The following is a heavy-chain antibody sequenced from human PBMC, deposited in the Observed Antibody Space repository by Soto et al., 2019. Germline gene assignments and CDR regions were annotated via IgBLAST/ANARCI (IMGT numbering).Heavy chain of an antibody. CDR3: ARDRTILEWLPDYYYGMDV. J-gene: IGHJ6*02. V-gene: IGHV1-46*03. CDR2: INPSGGST. D-gene: IGHD3-3*01. Sequence: GASVKVSCKASGYTFTSYYMHWVRQAPGQGLEWMGIINPSGGSTSYAQKFQGRVTMTRDTSTSTVYMELSSLRSEDTAVYYCARDRTILEWLPDYYYGMDVWGQGTTVTVSS. CDR1: GYTFTSYY.